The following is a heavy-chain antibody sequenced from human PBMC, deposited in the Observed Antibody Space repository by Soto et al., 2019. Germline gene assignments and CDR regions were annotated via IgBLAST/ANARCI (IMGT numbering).Heavy chain of an antibody. Sequence: QVQLQESGPGLVKPSETLSLTCTVSGGSISSYYWSWIRQPPGKGLEWIGYIYYSGSTNYNPSLMRRVTISVDTSKNQFSLKLSSVTAADTAVYYCARVRYSSSWYGRTSTWFDPLGQGTLVTVSP. CDR1: GGSISSYY. CDR3: ARVRYSSSWYGRTSTWFDP. J-gene: IGHJ5*02. CDR2: IYYSGST. D-gene: IGHD6-13*01. V-gene: IGHV4-59*01.